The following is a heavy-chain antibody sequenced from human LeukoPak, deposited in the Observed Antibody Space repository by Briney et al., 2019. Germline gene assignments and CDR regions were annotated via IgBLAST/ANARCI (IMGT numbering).Heavy chain of an antibody. Sequence: PSETLSLTCTVSGGSISSSSYYWGWIRQPPGKGLEWIGSIYYSGSTYYNPSLKSRVTISVDTSRNQFSLKLSSVTAADTAVYYCARPHCSSTSCYLWDDAFDIWGRGTIVTVSS. CDR1: GGSISSSSYY. V-gene: IGHV4-39*01. CDR2: IYYSGST. CDR3: ARPHCSSTSCYLWDDAFDI. J-gene: IGHJ3*02. D-gene: IGHD2-2*01.